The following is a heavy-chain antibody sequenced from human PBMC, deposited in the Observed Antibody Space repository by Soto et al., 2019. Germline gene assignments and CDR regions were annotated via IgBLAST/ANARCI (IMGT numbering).Heavy chain of an antibody. J-gene: IGHJ3*02. CDR1: GYSFTSYW. D-gene: IGHD3-9*01. Sequence: GESLKISCKGSGYSFTSYWIGWVRQMPGKGLEWMGIIYPGDSDTRYSPSFQGQVTISADKSISTAYLQWSSLKASDTAMYYCASGGSADILTGAFDIWGQGTMVTVSS. CDR2: IYPGDSDT. V-gene: IGHV5-51*01. CDR3: ASGGSADILTGAFDI.